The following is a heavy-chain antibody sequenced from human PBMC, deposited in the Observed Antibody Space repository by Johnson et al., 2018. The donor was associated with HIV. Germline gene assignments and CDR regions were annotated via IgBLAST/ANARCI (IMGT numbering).Heavy chain of an antibody. CDR1: GFTFSSYG. CDR2: IWYDGSNK. V-gene: IGHV3-30*19. Sequence: VQLVESGGGVVQPGRSLRLSCAASGFTFSSYGMHWVRQAPGKGLEWVAVIWYDGSNKYYADSVKGRFTISRDNSKNTLYLQMNSLRAEDTAVFYCARAYNDAFDIWGQGTMVTVSS. D-gene: IGHD5-24*01. CDR3: ARAYNDAFDI. J-gene: IGHJ3*02.